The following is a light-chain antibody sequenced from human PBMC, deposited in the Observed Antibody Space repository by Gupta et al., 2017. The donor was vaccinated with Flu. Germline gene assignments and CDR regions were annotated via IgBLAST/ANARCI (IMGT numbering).Light chain of an antibody. CDR3: QSYDSRLRALLV. Sequence: NIRAGYDVHCYHQLPGPSPQLLIYGNSNRPSGFPVRFSGSKSGTSSSLPITGLQAEDEADYYCQSYDSRLRALLVFGRGTKPSVL. CDR2: GNS. V-gene: IGLV1-40*01. J-gene: IGLJ3*02. CDR1: NIRAGYD.